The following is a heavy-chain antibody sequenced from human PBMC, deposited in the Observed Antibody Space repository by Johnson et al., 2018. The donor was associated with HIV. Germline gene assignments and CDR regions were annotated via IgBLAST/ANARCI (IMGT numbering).Heavy chain of an antibody. V-gene: IGHV3-30*04. CDR1: GFTFNSYP. CDR3: TRLPSGYSRDAFDI. Sequence: QVQLVESGGGVVQPGRSLRLSCAASGFTFNSYPMHWVRQAPGKGLEWVAVISYDGNNQYYAASLKGRFTISRDNSKNTLYLQMNSLRAEDTAVYYCTRLPSGYSRDAFDIWGQGTMVTVSS. J-gene: IGHJ3*02. D-gene: IGHD5-18*01. CDR2: ISYDGNNQ.